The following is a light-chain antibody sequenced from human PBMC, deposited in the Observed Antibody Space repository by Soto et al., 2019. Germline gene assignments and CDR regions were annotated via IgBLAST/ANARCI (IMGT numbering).Light chain of an antibody. J-gene: IGKJ1*01. CDR3: HQYNNWPLL. CDR2: GAS. V-gene: IGKV3-15*01. Sequence: EIVMTQSPATLSVSPGERATLSCRASQSVSSNLAWYQQKPGQAPRLLIYGASTRATGIPARFSGSGSGTEFTLTISSLQSEDFAVYYCHQYNNWPLLFGQGTKVEIK. CDR1: QSVSSN.